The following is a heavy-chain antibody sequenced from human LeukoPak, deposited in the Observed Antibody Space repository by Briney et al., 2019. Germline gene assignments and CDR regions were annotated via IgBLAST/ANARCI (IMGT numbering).Heavy chain of an antibody. V-gene: IGHV3-48*03. CDR2: ISSSGSTI. CDR1: GFTFSSYE. Sequence: GGSQRLFCAASGFTFSSYEMNWVRQAPGKGREWVSYISSSGSTIYYADSVKGRFNLSRDNAKNSLYLQMNSLRAEDTAVYYCARGKRGPIDYWGQGTLVTVSS. D-gene: IGHD3-16*01. CDR3: ARGKRGPIDY. J-gene: IGHJ4*02.